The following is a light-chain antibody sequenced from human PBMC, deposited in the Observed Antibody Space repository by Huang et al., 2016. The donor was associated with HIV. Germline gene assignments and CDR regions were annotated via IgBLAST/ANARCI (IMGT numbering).Light chain of an antibody. CDR2: DAS. Sequence: EIVLTQSPATLSLSPGERATLSCRASQSMSTYLAWYQHRPGQSPRLLIYDASKRAVGGPTRFSGRGSGTDFTLTISSLEPEDFAVYFCQQRREWLTFGGGTRVDI. CDR1: QSMSTY. V-gene: IGKV3-11*01. CDR3: QQRREWLT. J-gene: IGKJ4*01.